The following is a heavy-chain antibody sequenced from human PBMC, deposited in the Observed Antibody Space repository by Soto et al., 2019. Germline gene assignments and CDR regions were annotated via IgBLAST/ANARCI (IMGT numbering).Heavy chain of an antibody. CDR3: ARANTTYCSSTSCAFNWFDP. CDR1: GYSFTSYW. V-gene: IGHV5-51*01. CDR2: IYPGDSDT. Sequence: GGSLKISCKGSGYSFTSYWIGWVRQMPGKGLEWMGIIYPGDSDTRYSPSFQGQVTISADKSISTAYLQWSSLRASDTAMYYCARANTTYCSSTSCAFNWFDPWGQGTLVTVSS. J-gene: IGHJ5*02. D-gene: IGHD2-2*01.